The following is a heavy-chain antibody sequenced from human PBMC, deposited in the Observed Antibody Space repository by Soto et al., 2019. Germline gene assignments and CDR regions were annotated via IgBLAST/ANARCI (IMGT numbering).Heavy chain of an antibody. CDR3: ARPGSSSYWYFDL. CDR2: IYYTGST. CDR1: GGSINNYY. J-gene: IGHJ2*01. Sequence: QVQLQESGPGLVKPSETLSLTCTVSGGSINNYYWSWIRQPPGKGLEGIGYIYYTGSTNYNPSLRSRVTISLDTSKNQFSLRLSSVTATDTAVYYCARPGSSSYWYFDLWGRGTLVTVSS. D-gene: IGHD3-10*01. V-gene: IGHV4-59*08.